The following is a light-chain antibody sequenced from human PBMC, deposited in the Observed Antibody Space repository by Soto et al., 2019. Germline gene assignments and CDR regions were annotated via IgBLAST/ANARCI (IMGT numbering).Light chain of an antibody. V-gene: IGKV3-20*01. CDR3: QQYGSSPNT. Sequence: EIVLTQSPGTLSLSPGERATLSCRASQSVSSSYLAWYQQKPGQAPRLLIYGASSRATGIPDRFSGSGYGTDFTLTISRLEPEDFAVYYCQQYGSSPNTFGGGTKVEIK. J-gene: IGKJ4*01. CDR1: QSVSSSY. CDR2: GAS.